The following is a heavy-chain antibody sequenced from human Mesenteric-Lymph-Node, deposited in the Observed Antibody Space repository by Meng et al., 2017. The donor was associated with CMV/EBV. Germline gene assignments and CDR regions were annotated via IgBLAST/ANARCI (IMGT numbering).Heavy chain of an antibody. V-gene: IGHV4-61*01. D-gene: IGHD3-16*01. CDR1: GYSISSGYY. CDR3: AGGVGGTALDY. CDR2: IYDSGST. Sequence: GSLRLSCTVSGYSISSGYYWGWIRQPPGKGLEWIGYIYDSGSTNYHPSLKSRLTISVDTSKNQFSLRLSSVTAADTAVYYCAGGVGGTALDYWGQGTLVTVSS. J-gene: IGHJ4*02.